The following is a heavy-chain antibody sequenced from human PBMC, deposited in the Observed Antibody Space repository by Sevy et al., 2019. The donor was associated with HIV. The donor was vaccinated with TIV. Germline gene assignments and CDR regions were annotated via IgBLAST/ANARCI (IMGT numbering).Heavy chain of an antibody. CDR3: ARASGWYMEDY. V-gene: IGHV4-59*01. CDR2: IYYSGST. D-gene: IGHD6-19*01. Sequence: SETLSLTCTVSGGSISSYYWSWIRQPPGKGLEWIGYIYYSGSTNYYPSLKSRVTISVDTSKNQFSLKLSSVTAADTAVYYCARASGWYMEDYWGQGTLVTVSS. J-gene: IGHJ4*02. CDR1: GGSISSYY.